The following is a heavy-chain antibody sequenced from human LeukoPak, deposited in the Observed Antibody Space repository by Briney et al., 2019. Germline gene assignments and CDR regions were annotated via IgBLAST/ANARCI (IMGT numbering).Heavy chain of an antibody. Sequence: GESLKISCKGSGYXFTXXXIXXXXXXPXKXXEWMGIIYPGDSDTRYSPSFQGQVTISADKSISTAYLQWSSLKASDTAMYYCARHVHGYIDYWGQGTLVTVSS. CDR1: GYXFTXXX. V-gene: IGHV5-51*01. D-gene: IGHD5-12*01. J-gene: IGHJ4*02. CDR3: ARHVHGYIDY. CDR2: IYPGDSDT.